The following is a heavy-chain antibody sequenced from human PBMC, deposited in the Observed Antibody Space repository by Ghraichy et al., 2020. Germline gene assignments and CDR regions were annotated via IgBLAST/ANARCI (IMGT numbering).Heavy chain of an antibody. V-gene: IGHV3-23*01. CDR3: ATLPSGRGWDS. Sequence: GGSLRLFCAASGLTFNNYIMSWVRQAPGKGLQWVSAISRSGSDAYYAESVRGRFTISRDNSKNTVSLQMNGLRADDTAVYYCATLPSGRGWDSWGQGTLVTVSS. J-gene: IGHJ4*02. CDR1: GLTFNNYI. D-gene: IGHD6-19*01. CDR2: ISRSGSDA.